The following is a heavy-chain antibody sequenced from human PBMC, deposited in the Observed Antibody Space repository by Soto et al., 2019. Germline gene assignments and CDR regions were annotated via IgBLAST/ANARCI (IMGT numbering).Heavy chain of an antibody. J-gene: IGHJ6*02. V-gene: IGHV4-59*01. CDR2: IYYSGST. Sequence: QVQLQESGPGLVKPSETLSLTCTVSGGSISSYYWSWIRQPPGKGLEWIGYIYYSGSTNYNPSLKSRVTISVDTSKNQFSLKLSSVTAADTAVYYCARDGYSSSFPYGMDVWGQGTTVTVSS. CDR1: GGSISSYY. D-gene: IGHD6-6*01. CDR3: ARDGYSSSFPYGMDV.